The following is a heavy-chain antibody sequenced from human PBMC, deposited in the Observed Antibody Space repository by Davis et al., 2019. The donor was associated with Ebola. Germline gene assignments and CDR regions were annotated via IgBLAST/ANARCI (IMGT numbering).Heavy chain of an antibody. J-gene: IGHJ4*02. CDR2: ISSSSSYI. V-gene: IGHV3-21*01. CDR1: GFAFSTYS. CDR3: ALEITMVRALGY. D-gene: IGHD3-10*01. Sequence: GESLKISCAASGFAFSTYSMNWVRQAPGKGLEWVSSISSSSSYIYYADSVKGRFTISRDNAKNSLHLQMNSLRAEDTAVYYCALEITMVRALGYWGQGTLVTVSS.